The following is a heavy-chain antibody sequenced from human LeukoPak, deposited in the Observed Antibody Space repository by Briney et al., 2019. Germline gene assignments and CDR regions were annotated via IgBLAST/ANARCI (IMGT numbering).Heavy chain of an antibody. J-gene: IGHJ6*03. CDR2: ISSSGNNI. CDR3: AKGRDRDERSTAMGPGYYYHYYMDV. Sequence: GGSLRLSCAASGFTFSDYYMSWIRQAPGKGLEWVSYISSSGNNIYYADSVKGRFTISRDNAKNSLYLQMNSLRAEDTAVYYCAKGRDRDERSTAMGPGYYYHYYMDVWGKGTTVTVSS. V-gene: IGHV3-11*01. D-gene: IGHD5-18*01. CDR1: GFTFSDYY.